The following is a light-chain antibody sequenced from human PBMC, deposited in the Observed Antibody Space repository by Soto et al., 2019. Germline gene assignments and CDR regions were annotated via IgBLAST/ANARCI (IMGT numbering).Light chain of an antibody. V-gene: IGKV1-5*03. J-gene: IGKJ1*01. CDR1: QSVSIW. CDR2: KAS. CDR3: QQYNSYPWT. Sequence: DIKMTLSPSTLSASVGDRVTMTCRASQSVSIWLAWYQHKPGKAPKLLIYKASTLESGVPSRFSGSGSGTEFTLTITSLQPDDFATYYCQQYNSYPWTFCQGTKV.